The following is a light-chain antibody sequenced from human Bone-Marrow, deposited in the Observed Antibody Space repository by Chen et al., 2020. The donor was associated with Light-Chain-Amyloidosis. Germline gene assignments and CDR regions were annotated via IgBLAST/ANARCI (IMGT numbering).Light chain of an antibody. Sequence: QSALTQPASVSGSPGQSITFSCTVTSSDVGGYDLVSWYQRYPGKAPKLMIYEVTNRPSGISNRFSGSKSGNTASLTISGLQAEDEADYYCISHTSSGTLWVFGGGTKLTVL. J-gene: IGLJ3*02. CDR3: ISHTSSGTLWV. CDR1: SSDVGGYDL. CDR2: EVT. V-gene: IGLV2-14*01.